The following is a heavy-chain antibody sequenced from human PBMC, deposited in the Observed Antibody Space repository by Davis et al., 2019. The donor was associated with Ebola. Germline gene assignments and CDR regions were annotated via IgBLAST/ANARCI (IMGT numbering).Heavy chain of an antibody. CDR1: GFTFSNYY. D-gene: IGHD5-24*01. CDR3: ARGGRWLQNGFDP. J-gene: IGHJ5*02. V-gene: IGHV3-74*01. CDR2: IKTDGSTT. Sequence: GESLKISCAASGFTFSNYYMHWVRQAPGKGLEWVARIKTDGSTTRYADSVKGRFTISRDNTKNTLYLQMNSLRAEDTAVYYCARGGRWLQNGFDPWGQGTLVTVSS.